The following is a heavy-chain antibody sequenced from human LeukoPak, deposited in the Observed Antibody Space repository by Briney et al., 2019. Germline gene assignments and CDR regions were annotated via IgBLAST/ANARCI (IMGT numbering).Heavy chain of an antibody. CDR2: ISYDGSNK. CDR3: AKVPDY. CDR1: GFTFSSYG. J-gene: IGHJ4*02. V-gene: IGHV3-30*18. Sequence: GGSLRLSCAASGFTFSSYGMHWVRQAPGKGLEWMAVISYDGSNKYYADSVKGRFTISRDNSKNTLYLQMNSLRAEDTAAYYCAKVPDYWGQGTLVTVSS.